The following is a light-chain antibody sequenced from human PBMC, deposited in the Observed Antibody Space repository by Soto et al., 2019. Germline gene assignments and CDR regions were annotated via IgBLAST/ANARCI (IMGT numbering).Light chain of an antibody. Sequence: EIVLTQSPVTLSLSPGDRATLSCRPSQSVSSFLAWYQQKPGQPPRLLIYDVSNRAAGIPARFSGSGSGTDFTPTISSLEPEDFAVYYCQQRTYWPPVYTFGQGTKLEIK. CDR3: QQRTYWPPVYT. CDR1: QSVSSF. V-gene: IGKV3-11*01. CDR2: DVS. J-gene: IGKJ2*01.